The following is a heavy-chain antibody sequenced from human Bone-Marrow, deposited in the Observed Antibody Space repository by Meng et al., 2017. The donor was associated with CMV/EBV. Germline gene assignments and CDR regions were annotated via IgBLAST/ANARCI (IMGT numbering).Heavy chain of an antibody. D-gene: IGHD3-9*01. CDR1: GGSFSGYY. V-gene: IGHV4-34*01. CDR3: ARDNFDTSYYGMDV. J-gene: IGHJ6*02. CDR2: INHSGST. Sequence: SETLSLTCAVYGGSFSGYYWSWIRQPPGKGLEWIGEINHSGSTTYNPSLKSRVTISVDTSKNQFSLKLSSVTAADTAVYYCARDNFDTSYYGMDVWGQGTTVTVSS.